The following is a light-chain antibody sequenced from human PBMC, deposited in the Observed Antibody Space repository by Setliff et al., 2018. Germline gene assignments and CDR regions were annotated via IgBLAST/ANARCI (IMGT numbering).Light chain of an antibody. CDR2: GVS. CDR1: SSDIGAYNF. V-gene: IGLV2-14*03. CDR3: CAYTASTTDV. J-gene: IGLJ1*01. Sequence: QSALTQPASVSGPHGQSITISCTGTSSDIGAYNFVFWYQQHPGKAPRLIIHGVSERPSGISDRFSASKSGNTASLIISGLQTEDEADYYCCAYTASTTDVFVNGTKVTVL.